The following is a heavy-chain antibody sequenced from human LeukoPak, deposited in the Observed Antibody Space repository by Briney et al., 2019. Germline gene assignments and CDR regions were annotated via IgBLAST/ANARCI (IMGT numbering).Heavy chain of an antibody. D-gene: IGHD4/OR15-4a*01. J-gene: IGHJ6*02. CDR1: GGSLSSYY. CDR3: ARGTANHAMDV. V-gene: IGHV4-4*07. Sequence: PSETLSLTCTVSGGSLSSYYWSWIRQPAGKGLEWIGRINTGGISNYNPSLKSRVTMSVDTSKNQLSLKLTSLTAADTAMYYCARGTANHAMDVWGRGTTVTVSS. CDR2: INTGGIS.